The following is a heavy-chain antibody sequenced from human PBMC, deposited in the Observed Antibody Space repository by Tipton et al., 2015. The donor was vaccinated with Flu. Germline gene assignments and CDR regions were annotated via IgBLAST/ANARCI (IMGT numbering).Heavy chain of an antibody. Sequence: TLSLTCTVSGGSISSYYWSWIRQPAGKGLEWIGRIYTSGSTNYNPSLKSRVTMSVDTSKNQFFLKLSSVTAADTAVYYCARDGDDDFWSGYRQADYYGMDVWCQRTTVTVSS. V-gene: IGHV4-4*07. D-gene: IGHD3-3*01. CDR1: GGSISSYY. J-gene: IGHJ6*02. CDR3: ARDGDDDFWSGYRQADYYGMDV. CDR2: IYTSGST.